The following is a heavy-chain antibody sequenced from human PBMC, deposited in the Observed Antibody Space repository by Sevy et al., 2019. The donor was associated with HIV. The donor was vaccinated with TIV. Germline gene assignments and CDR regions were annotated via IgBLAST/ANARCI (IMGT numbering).Heavy chain of an antibody. Sequence: GGSLRLSCAASGFAFRNYGMHWVSQAPGKGLEWVAVIWYDGSSKYYADSVEGRFTISRDNSKDTLYLQMNSLRAEDTAVYYCARQPIVSPYYFDYWGQGTLVTVSS. CDR1: GFAFRNYG. CDR2: IWYDGSSK. CDR3: ARQPIVSPYYFDY. V-gene: IGHV3-33*01. J-gene: IGHJ4*02. D-gene: IGHD2-15*01.